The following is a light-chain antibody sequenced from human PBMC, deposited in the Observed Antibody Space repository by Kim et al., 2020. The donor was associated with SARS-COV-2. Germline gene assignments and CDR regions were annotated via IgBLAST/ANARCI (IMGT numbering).Light chain of an antibody. Sequence: EIVLTQSPATLSLSPGERATLSCRASQSVSSYLAWYQQKPGQAPRLLVYDASSTATGIPARFSGSGSGTDFTLTISSLEPEDFAVYYCQQRRNWPYTFGQGTKLEI. J-gene: IGKJ2*01. CDR1: QSVSSY. V-gene: IGKV3-11*01. CDR2: DAS. CDR3: QQRRNWPYT.